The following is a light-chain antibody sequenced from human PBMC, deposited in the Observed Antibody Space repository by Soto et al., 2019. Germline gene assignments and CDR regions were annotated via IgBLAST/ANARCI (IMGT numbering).Light chain of an antibody. CDR2: DAS. J-gene: IGKJ1*01. V-gene: IGKV3-11*01. CDR1: QSVSSY. Sequence: EIVFTQSPATPSFSPGERAPLSCRASQSVSSYLAWYQQKPGQAPRLLIYDASNRATGIPARFSGSGSGTDFTLTISCLQSEDFATYYCQQYYSYPRTFGQGTKVDIK. CDR3: QQYYSYPRT.